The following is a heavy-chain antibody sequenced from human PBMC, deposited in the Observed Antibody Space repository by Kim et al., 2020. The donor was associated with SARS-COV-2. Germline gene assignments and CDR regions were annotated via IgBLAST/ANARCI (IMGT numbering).Heavy chain of an antibody. CDR2: ISYDGSNK. D-gene: IGHD3-10*01. V-gene: IGHV3-30*04. J-gene: IGHJ4*02. CDR3: ARFPMVRGVTDY. CDR1: GFTFSSYA. Sequence: GGSLILSCAASGFTFSSYAMHWVRQAPGKGLEWVAVISYDGSNKYYADSVKGRFTISRDNSKNTLYLQMNSLRAEDTAVYYCARFPMVRGVTDYWGQGTLVTVSS.